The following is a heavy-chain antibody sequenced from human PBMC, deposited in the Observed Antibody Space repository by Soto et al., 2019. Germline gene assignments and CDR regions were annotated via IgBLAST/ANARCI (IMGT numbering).Heavy chain of an antibody. D-gene: IGHD4-17*01. V-gene: IGHV3-33*01. CDR3: ATYGGIDV. CDR1: GFTFRNYA. CDR2: IWYDASHT. Sequence: GGSLRLSCAASGFTFRNYAMHWVRQAPGKGLEWVALIWYDASHTYYADSVKGRFTISRDNYKNTVSLQMNSLRAEDTAVYYCATYGGIDVWGQGPTVTVSS. J-gene: IGHJ6*02.